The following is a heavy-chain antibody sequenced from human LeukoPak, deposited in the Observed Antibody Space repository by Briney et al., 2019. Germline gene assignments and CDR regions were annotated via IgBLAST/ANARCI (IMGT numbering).Heavy chain of an antibody. V-gene: IGHV3-74*01. Sequence: GGSLRLSCAASGFTFSTYWMHWVRQAPGKGLEWVSRLNSDGSSTNYADSVRGRFTISRDNAKNTLYLQMNSLRAEDTAVYYCAKDDRYRGYFDYWGQGTLVTVSS. CDR3: AKDDRYRGYFDY. D-gene: IGHD1-26*01. CDR2: LNSDGSST. J-gene: IGHJ4*02. CDR1: GFTFSTYW.